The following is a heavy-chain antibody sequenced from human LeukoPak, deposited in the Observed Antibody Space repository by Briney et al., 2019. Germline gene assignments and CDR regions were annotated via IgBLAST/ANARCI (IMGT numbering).Heavy chain of an antibody. Sequence: SETLSLTCTVSGGSITSSSYYWGWIRQPPGKGPEWIGSIYYSGSTNYNPSLKSRVTISLDTSKNQFSLKLSSVTAADTAVYYCARGDSSSWYYFDYWGQGTLVTVSS. D-gene: IGHD6-13*01. CDR2: IYYSGST. CDR3: ARGDSSSWYYFDY. V-gene: IGHV4-39*07. CDR1: GGSITSSSYY. J-gene: IGHJ4*02.